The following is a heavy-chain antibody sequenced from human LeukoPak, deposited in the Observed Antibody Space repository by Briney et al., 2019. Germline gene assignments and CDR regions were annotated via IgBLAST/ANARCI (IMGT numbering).Heavy chain of an antibody. D-gene: IGHD5-12*01. V-gene: IGHV1-2*02. CDR3: ARVGSSVATIRGEFDY. CDR2: INPNSGGT. CDR1: GYIFSGYY. Sequence: ASVKVSCKASGYIFSGYYMHWVRQAPGQGLEWMGWINPNSGGTNYAQKFRGRVTMTRDTSISTAYMELNRLRFDDTAVYYCARVGSSVATIRGEFDYWGQGTLVTVSS. J-gene: IGHJ4*02.